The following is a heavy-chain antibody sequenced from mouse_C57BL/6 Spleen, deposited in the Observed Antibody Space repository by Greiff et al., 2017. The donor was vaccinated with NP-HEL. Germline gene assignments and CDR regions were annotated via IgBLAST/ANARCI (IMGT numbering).Heavy chain of an antibody. V-gene: IGHV5-9*01. D-gene: IGHD1-1*01. J-gene: IGHJ2*01. CDR1: GFTFSSYT. Sequence: EVQVVESGGGLVKPGGSLKLSCAASGFTFSSYTMSWVRQTPEKRLEWVATISGGGGNTYYPDSVKGRFTISRDNAKNTLYLQMSSLRSEDTALYYCARHDYYGSSYYFDYWGQGTTLTVSS. CDR2: ISGGGGNT. CDR3: ARHDYYGSSYYFDY.